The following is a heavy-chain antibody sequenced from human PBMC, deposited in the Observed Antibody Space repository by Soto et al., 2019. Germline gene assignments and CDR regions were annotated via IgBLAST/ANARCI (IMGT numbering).Heavy chain of an antibody. D-gene: IGHD3-3*01. V-gene: IGHV3-23*01. CDR1: GFSFSTYA. CDR3: AQTHYDVLDY. J-gene: IGHJ4*02. Sequence: EVPLLESGGGLVQPGGSLRLSCAASGFSFSTYAMSWVRQAPGKGLEWVSAINCCGGSTYYADSVKGRFTISRDDSKTTRYLQMNSLRAEDTAVYYCAQTHYDVLDYWGQGTLVTGSS. CDR2: INCCGGST.